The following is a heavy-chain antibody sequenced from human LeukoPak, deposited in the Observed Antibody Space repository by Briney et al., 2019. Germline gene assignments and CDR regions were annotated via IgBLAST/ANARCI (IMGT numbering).Heavy chain of an antibody. CDR1: GFTFSSYE. V-gene: IGHV3-48*03. J-gene: IGHJ3*02. CDR3: AREAPSPPDAFDI. CDR2: ISSSGSTI. Sequence: TGGSLRLSCAASGFTFSSYEMNWVRQAPGKGLEWVSYISSSGSTIYYADSVKGRFTISRDNSKNTLYLQMNSLRAEDTAVYYCAREAPSPPDAFDIWGQGTMVTVSS. D-gene: IGHD1-14*01.